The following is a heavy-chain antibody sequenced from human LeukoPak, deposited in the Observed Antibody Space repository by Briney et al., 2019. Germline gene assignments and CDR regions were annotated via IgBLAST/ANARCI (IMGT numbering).Heavy chain of an antibody. Sequence: GGSLRLSCTASGFTFGDYAMSWFRQAPGKGLEWVGFIRSKAYGGTTEYAASVKGRFTISRDDSKSIAYLQMNSLKTEDTAVYYCTRDCSSTSCYIGRLDYWGQGTLVTVSS. V-gene: IGHV3-49*03. CDR1: GFTFGDYA. D-gene: IGHD2-2*02. J-gene: IGHJ4*02. CDR3: TRDCSSTSCYIGRLDY. CDR2: IRSKAYGGTT.